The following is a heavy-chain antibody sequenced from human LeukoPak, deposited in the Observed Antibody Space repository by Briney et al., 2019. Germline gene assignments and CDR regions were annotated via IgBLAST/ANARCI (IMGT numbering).Heavy chain of an antibody. D-gene: IGHD2-2*01. CDR1: GGTFSSYA. CDR3: ASGAEYQLQDMEYFQH. V-gene: IGHV1-69*13. J-gene: IGHJ1*01. CDR2: IIPIFGTA. Sequence: GASVKVSCKASGGTFSSYAISWVRQAPGQGLEWMGGIIPIFGTANYAQKFQGRVTITADESTSTAYMELSSLRSEDTAVYYCASGAEYQLQDMEYFQHWGQGTLVTVSS.